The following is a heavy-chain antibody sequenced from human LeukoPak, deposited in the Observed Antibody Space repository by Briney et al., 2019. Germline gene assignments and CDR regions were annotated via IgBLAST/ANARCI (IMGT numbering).Heavy chain of an antibody. CDR1: GYTFTSYY. CDR3: AREPLAVTTEYYFDY. D-gene: IGHD4-11*01. Sequence: ASVKVSCKPSGYTFTSYYMHWVRQAPGQGLEWMGIINPSGGSTSYAQKFQGRVTMTRDTSTSTVYMELSSPRSEDTAVYYCAREPLAVTTEYYFDYWGQGTLVTVSS. V-gene: IGHV1-46*03. CDR2: INPSGGST. J-gene: IGHJ4*02.